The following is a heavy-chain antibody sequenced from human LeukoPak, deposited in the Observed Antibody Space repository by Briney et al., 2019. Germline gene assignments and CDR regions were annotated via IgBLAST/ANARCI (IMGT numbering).Heavy chain of an antibody. V-gene: IGHV3-21*01. CDR3: GSSLGPLTEY. CDR2: ISSSGSYI. CDR1: GFTFSSYS. D-gene: IGHD7-27*01. Sequence: GGSLRLSCAASGFTFSSYSMNWVRQAPGKGLEWVSSISSSGSYIYYADSMQGRFTISRDNAKDTLYLQMNSLRVEDTAVYYCGSSLGPLTEYWGQGTLVTVSS. J-gene: IGHJ4*02.